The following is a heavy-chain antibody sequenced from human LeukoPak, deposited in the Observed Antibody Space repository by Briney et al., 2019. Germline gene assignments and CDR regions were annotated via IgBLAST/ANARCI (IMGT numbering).Heavy chain of an antibody. V-gene: IGHV3-7*01. Sequence: PGGSLRLSRAASGFTFSSYGMTWVRQAPGKGLEWVANIKQDGSEKYYVDSVKGRFTISRDNAKNSLYLQMNSLRAEDTAVYYCARDSRGAFDYWGQGTLVTVSS. CDR1: GFTFSSYG. D-gene: IGHD3-10*01. CDR3: ARDSRGAFDY. CDR2: IKQDGSEK. J-gene: IGHJ4*02.